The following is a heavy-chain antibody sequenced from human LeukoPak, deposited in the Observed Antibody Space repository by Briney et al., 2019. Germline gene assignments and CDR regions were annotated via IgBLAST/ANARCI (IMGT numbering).Heavy chain of an antibody. D-gene: IGHD3-22*01. Sequence: GASVKVSCKASGYTFSNYYMHWVRQAPGQGLEWMGIINPSGDNTNYAQKFQGRVTMTRDMSTSTVYMELSSLRSEDTAVYYCAISYSSGWYGDYDSSGFDYWGQGTLVTVSS. V-gene: IGHV1-46*01. CDR2: INPSGDNT. CDR3: AISYSSGWYGDYDSSGFDY. CDR1: GYTFSNYY. J-gene: IGHJ4*02.